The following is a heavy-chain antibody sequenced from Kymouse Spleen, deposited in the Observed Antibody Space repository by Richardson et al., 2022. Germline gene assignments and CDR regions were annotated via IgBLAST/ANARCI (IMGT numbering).Heavy chain of an antibody. CDR2: ISYDGSNK. CDR1: GFTFSSYG. D-gene: IGHD6-6*01. Sequence: QVQLVESGGGVVQPGRSLRLSCAASGFTFSSYGMHWVRQAPGKGLEWVAVISYDGSNKYYADSVKGRFTISRDNSKNTLYLQMNSLRAEDTAVYYCAKDRGAARPGYYYYYGMDVWGQGTTVTVSS. J-gene: IGHJ6*02. V-gene: IGHV3-30*18. CDR3: AKDRGAARPGYYYYYGMDV.